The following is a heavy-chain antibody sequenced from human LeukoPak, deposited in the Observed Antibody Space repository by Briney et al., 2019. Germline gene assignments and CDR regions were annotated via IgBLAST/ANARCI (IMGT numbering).Heavy chain of an antibody. CDR2: ISGSGGST. D-gene: IGHD3-9*01. CDR3: ANQKRYFDWLLSSNWFDP. Sequence: GGSLRLSCAASGFTFSSYAMILVRQAPGKVLEWVSAISGSGGSTYYADSVKGRFTISRDNSKNTLYLQMNSLRAEDTAVYYCANQKRYFDWLLSSNWFDPWGQGTLVTVSS. V-gene: IGHV3-23*01. J-gene: IGHJ5*02. CDR1: GFTFSSYA.